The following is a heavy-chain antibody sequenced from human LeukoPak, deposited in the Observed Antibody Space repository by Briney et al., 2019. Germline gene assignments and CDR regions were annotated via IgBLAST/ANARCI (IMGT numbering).Heavy chain of an antibody. D-gene: IGHD2-8*02. CDR3: AKGVLARLVDS. J-gene: IGHJ4*02. CDR1: AFTFSDFA. V-gene: IGHV3-23*01. CDR2: ISTSDDT. Sequence: GGSLRLSCAASAFTFSDFAMGWVRQAPGKGLEWGSVISTSDDTYYADSVKGRFTISTDNSKNTVRLQMNSLRAEDTALYFSAKGVLARLVDSWGQGTLVTVSS.